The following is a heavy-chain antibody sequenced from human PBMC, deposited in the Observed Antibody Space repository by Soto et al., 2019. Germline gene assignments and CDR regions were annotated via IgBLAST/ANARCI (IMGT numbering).Heavy chain of an antibody. CDR1: GFSLSSYGMG. J-gene: IGHJ4*02. V-gene: IGHV2-5*02. D-gene: IGHD4-17*01. CDR3: AHAGDYDLLTFDH. Sequence: QITLKESGPTLVRPAQTLTLTCGFSGFSLSSYGMGVAWIRQPPGKALEWLALIYWDDDKRYSPSLKGRLAISKDTSSNQVVLTITNMDPGDTATYFCAHAGDYDLLTFDHWGPGTLVTVSS. CDR2: IYWDDDK.